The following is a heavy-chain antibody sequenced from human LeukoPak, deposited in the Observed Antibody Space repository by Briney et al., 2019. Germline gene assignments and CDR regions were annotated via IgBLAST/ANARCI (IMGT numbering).Heavy chain of an antibody. CDR1: GGSISSGSYY. J-gene: IGHJ4*02. CDR2: IYTSGST. CDR3: ARESAGRYCSSTSCSGDY. V-gene: IGHV4-61*02. D-gene: IGHD2-2*01. Sequence: PSETLSLTCTVSGGSISSGSYYWSWIRQPAGKGLEWIGRIYTSGSTNYSPSLKSRVTISVDTSKNQFSLKLSSVTAADTAVYYCARESAGRYCSSTSCSGDYWGQGTLVTVSS.